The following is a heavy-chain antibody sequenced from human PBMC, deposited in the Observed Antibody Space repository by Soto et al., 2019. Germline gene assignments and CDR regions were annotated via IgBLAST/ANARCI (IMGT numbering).Heavy chain of an antibody. CDR1: GGTFNTYV. Sequence: QVQLVQSGAEVKKPGSSVKVSCKASGGTFNTYVITWVRQAPGQGLEWMGGIIPSFGTANYAPKFRGSVTITADDSTTSVYMEVSSLRSEDTAVYFCATVETPGGGPPASPTPQAVVVWGQGTEVTVSS. CDR3: ATVETPGGGPPASPTPQAVVV. CDR2: IIPSFGTA. J-gene: IGHJ3*01. V-gene: IGHV1-69*01. D-gene: IGHD2-21*02.